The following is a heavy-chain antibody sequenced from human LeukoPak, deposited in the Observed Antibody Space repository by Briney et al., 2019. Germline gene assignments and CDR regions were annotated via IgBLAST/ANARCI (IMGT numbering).Heavy chain of an antibody. J-gene: IGHJ4*02. V-gene: IGHV3-43D*04. CDR3: ARDYTADSNGYFDY. D-gene: IGHD3-22*01. CDR1: GFTFDDKA. CDR2: ISWDGDNT. Sequence: SGGSLRLSCAASGFTFDDKAMLWVRPGPGKGREGVALISWDGDNTYYSGSVKGRFTISRDNSKDSVYMQMNSLRVDDTALYFCARDYTADSNGYFDYWGRGTLVTVSA.